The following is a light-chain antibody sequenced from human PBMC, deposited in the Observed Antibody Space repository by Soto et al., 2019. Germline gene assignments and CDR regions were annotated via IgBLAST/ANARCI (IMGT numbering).Light chain of an antibody. CDR2: DVS. V-gene: IGLV2-11*01. CDR1: SSDVGGHNL. J-gene: IGLJ2*01. CDR3: CSYAGSSLGV. Sequence: QSALTQPRSVSGSPGQSVTISCTGTSSDVGGHNLVSWYQQHPGKAPKLVIYDVSKWPSGVPDRFFGSKSGNTASLTISGLQAEDEASYCCCSYAGSSLGVFGGGTKLTVL.